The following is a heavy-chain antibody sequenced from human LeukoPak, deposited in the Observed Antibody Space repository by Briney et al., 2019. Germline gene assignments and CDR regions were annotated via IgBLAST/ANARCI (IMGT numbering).Heavy chain of an antibody. CDR2: IYSGGNT. CDR3: ARPYDSGYKGALDI. CDR1: GFTVSSNS. V-gene: IGHV3-53*05. D-gene: IGHD1-14*01. J-gene: IGHJ3*02. Sequence: GGSLRLSCTVSGFTVSSNSMSWVGQAPGKGLEWVSFIYSGGNTHYSDSVTGRFTISRDNSKNTLFLQMNSLRDEDTAVYYCARPYDSGYKGALDIWGQGTMVTVSS.